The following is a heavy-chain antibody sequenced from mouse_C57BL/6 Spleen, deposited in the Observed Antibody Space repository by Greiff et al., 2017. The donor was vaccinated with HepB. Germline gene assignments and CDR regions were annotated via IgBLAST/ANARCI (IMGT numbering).Heavy chain of an antibody. CDR2: ISDGGSYT. D-gene: IGHD1-1*01. CDR3: AGVYYYGSSGYFDV. Sequence: EVMLVESGGGLVKPGGSLKLSCAASGFTFSSYAMSWVRQTPEKRLEWVATISDGGSYTYYPDNVKGRFTISRDNAKNNLYLQMSHLKSEDTAMYYGAGVYYYGSSGYFDVWGTGTTVTVSS. J-gene: IGHJ1*03. V-gene: IGHV5-4*03. CDR1: GFTFSSYA.